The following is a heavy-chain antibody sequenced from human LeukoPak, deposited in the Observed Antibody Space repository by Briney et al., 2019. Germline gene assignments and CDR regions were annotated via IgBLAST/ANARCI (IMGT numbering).Heavy chain of an antibody. Sequence: GASVKVSCKASGGTFSSYTISWVRQALGQGLEWMGRIIPILGIANYAQKFQGRVTITADKSTSTAYMELSSLRSEDTAVYYCASNYDSSGYYLDSHFDYWGQGTLVTVPS. CDR1: GGTFSSYT. D-gene: IGHD3-22*01. V-gene: IGHV1-69*02. J-gene: IGHJ4*02. CDR2: IIPILGIA. CDR3: ASNYDSSGYYLDSHFDY.